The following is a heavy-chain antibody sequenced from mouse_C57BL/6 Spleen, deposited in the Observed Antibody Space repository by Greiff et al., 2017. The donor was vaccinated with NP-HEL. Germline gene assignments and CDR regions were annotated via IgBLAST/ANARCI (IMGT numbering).Heavy chain of an antibody. CDR3: ASHYYGSSAYFDY. Sequence: QVQLKQPGAELVMPGASVKLSCKASGYTFTSYWMHWVKQRPGQGLEWIGEIDPSDSYTNYNQKFKGKSTLTVDKSSSTAYMQLSSLTSEDSAVYYCASHYYGSSAYFDYWGQGTSVTVSS. CDR1: GYTFTSYW. CDR2: IDPSDSYT. D-gene: IGHD1-1*01. V-gene: IGHV1-69*01. J-gene: IGHJ4*01.